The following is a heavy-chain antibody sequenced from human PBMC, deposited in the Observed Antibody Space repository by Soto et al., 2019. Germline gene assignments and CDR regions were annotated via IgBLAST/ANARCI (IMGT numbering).Heavy chain of an antibody. CDR2: ISGSGSNP. J-gene: IGHJ4*02. CDR1: GFTFSSYA. D-gene: IGHD4-17*01. V-gene: IGHV3-23*01. Sequence: EVHVLESGGGLVQHGGSLSLSCAASGFTFSSYAMSWVRQAPGQGLEWVSAISGSGSNPYDADSVKGRFTISRDNSKNTLYLQMNSLRADDTALYDCAKTASMTIRDGFDHGGQGTLVTVSS. CDR3: AKTASMTIRDGFDH.